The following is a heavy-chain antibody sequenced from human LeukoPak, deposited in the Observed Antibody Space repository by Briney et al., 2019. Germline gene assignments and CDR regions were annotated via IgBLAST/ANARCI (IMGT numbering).Heavy chain of an antibody. D-gene: IGHD2-8*01. CDR1: GYTFTGYY. CDR2: INPNSGGT. Sequence: ASVKVSCKASGYTFTGYYMHWVRQAPGQGLEWMGWINPNSGGTNYAQKFQGRVTMTRDTSISTAYMELSRLRSDDTAVYYCARGVIVLMVYAMPDYWGQGTLVTVSS. CDR3: ARGVIVLMVYAMPDY. J-gene: IGHJ4*02. V-gene: IGHV1-2*02.